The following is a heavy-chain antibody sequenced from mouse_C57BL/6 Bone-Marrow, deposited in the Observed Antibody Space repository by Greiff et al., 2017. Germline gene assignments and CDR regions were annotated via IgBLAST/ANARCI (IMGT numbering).Heavy chain of an antibody. D-gene: IGHD2-3*01. CDR3: TSDGLGY. J-gene: IGHJ2*01. CDR1: GFNIKDDY. Sequence: EVKLVESGAELVRPGASVKLSCTASGFNIKDDYMHWVKQRPEQGLEWIGWIDPENGDTEYASKFQGKATITADTSSNTAYLQLSSLTSEDTAVYYCTSDGLGYWGQGTTLTVSS. CDR2: IDPENGDT. V-gene: IGHV14-4*01.